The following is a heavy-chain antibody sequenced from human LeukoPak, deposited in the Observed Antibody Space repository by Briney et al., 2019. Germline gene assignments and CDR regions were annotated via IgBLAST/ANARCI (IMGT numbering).Heavy chain of an antibody. CDR2: IHYSGST. J-gene: IGHJ4*02. CDR1: GGSISSYY. V-gene: IGHV4-59*01. D-gene: IGHD3-10*01. CDR3: ARGWFGEFTYYFDY. Sequence: SETLSLTCTVSGGSISSYYWSWIRRPPGKGLEWIGYIHYSGSTNYHPSLKSRVTISVDTPKKQFSLKLSSVTAADTAIYYCARGWFGEFTYYFDYWGQGTLVTVSS.